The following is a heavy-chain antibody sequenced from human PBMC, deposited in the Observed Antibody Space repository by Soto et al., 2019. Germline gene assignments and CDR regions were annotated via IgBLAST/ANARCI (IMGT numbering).Heavy chain of an antibody. CDR1: RYIFTNYG. V-gene: IGHV1-18*01. CDR3: ARALTGYGMDV. J-gene: IGHJ6*02. CDR2: ITTYNGNT. Sequence: QVQLVQSGVEVREPGASVKVSCKAVRYIFTNYGVSWVRQAPGQGLEWMGWITTYNGNTEYAQKFQGRAFMTKDASTITAYMELGSLRSDDRAIYYCARALTGYGMDVWGQGTTVTVSS.